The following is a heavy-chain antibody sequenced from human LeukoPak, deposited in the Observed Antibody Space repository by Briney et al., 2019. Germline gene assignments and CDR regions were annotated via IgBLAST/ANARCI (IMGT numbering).Heavy chain of an antibody. CDR3: ARHYGYYDSSGYDY. D-gene: IGHD3-22*01. CDR1: GGSLSSSSYY. CDR2: IYHSGIT. V-gene: IGHV4-39*01. J-gene: IGHJ4*02. Sequence: PPESLSLTRTVSGGSLSSSSYYWGWARHPRRKGREWIGSIYHSGITYSNPSLKSRVTISVDTSKNQFSLKLSSVTAADTAVYYCARHYGYYDSSGYDYWGQGTLVTVSS.